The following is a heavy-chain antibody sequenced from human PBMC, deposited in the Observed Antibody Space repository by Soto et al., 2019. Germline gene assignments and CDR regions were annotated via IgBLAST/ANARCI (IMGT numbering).Heavy chain of an antibody. V-gene: IGHV2-26*01. CDR3: ARLWVYCSGGSCYYDAFDI. J-gene: IGHJ3*02. CDR1: GFSLSNARMG. D-gene: IGHD2-15*01. Sequence: QVTLKESGPVLVKPTETLTLTCTVSGFSLSNARMGVSWIRQPPGKALEWLAHIFSNDEKSYSTSLKSRLTISKDTSKSQVVLTMTNMDPVDTATYYCARLWVYCSGGSCYYDAFDIWGQGTMVTVSS. CDR2: IFSNDEK.